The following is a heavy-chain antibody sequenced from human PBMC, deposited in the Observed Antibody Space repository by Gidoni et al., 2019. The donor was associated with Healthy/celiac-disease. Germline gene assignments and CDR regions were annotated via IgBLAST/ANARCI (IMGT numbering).Heavy chain of an antibody. CDR1: GGSISSYY. Sequence: QVQLQESGPGLVKPSETLSLTCTASGGSISSYYWSWIRQPPGKGLEWIGYIYYSGSTNYNPSLKSRVTISVDTSKNQFSLKLSSVTAADTAVYYCARHANTYYYDSRGAFDIWGQGTMVTVSS. D-gene: IGHD3-22*01. V-gene: IGHV4-59*08. CDR3: ARHANTYYYDSRGAFDI. CDR2: IYYSGST. J-gene: IGHJ3*02.